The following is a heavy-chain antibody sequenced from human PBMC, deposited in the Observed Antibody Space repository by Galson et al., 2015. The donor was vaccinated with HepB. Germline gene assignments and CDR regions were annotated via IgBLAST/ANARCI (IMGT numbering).Heavy chain of an antibody. D-gene: IGHD2-15*01. CDR2: INTNTGDP. CDR3: ARDRGSGSHFFDY. CDR1: GYTFTRHS. J-gene: IGHJ4*02. V-gene: IGHV7-4-1*02. Sequence: SVKVSCKASGYTFTRHSMNWVRQAPGQGLEWMGWINTNTGDPTYAQGFTGRFVFSLDTSVSTAYLQISSLKAEDTAVYYCARDRGSGSHFFDYWGQGTLVTVSP.